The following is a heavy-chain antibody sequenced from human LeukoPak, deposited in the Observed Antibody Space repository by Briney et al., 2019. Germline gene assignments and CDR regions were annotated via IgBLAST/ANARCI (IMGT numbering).Heavy chain of an antibody. CDR2: MSSRGSTI. D-gene: IGHD2-15*01. CDR3: ARARTPDY. CDR1: GFTFSIYE. V-gene: IGHV3-48*03. J-gene: IGHJ4*02. Sequence: GGSLRLSCAASGFTFSIYEMSWVRQAPGKGLEWLSYMSSRGSTISYADSVKGRFTISRDNAKNSLFLQMNSLRAEDTAVYYCARARTPDYWGQGTPVTVSS.